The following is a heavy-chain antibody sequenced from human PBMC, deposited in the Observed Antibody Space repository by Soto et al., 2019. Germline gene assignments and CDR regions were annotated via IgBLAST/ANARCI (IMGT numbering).Heavy chain of an antibody. V-gene: IGHV3-21*01. CDR2: ISASSASI. CDR3: ARDWRDLGDFNWFDP. D-gene: IGHD4-17*01. Sequence: PGGSLRLSCKASGFNFETYCMNWVRQAPGKGLEWVASISASSASIYYADSLGGRFTISRDNANNSVSLLMKRLRHEDTAMYYCARDWRDLGDFNWFDPWGQGTLVTVSS. J-gene: IGHJ5*02. CDR1: GFNFETYC.